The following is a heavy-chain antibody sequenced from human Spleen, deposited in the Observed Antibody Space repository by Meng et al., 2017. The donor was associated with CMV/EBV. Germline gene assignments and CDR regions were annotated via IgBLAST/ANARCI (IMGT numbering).Heavy chain of an antibody. V-gene: IGHV3-23*01. CDR1: GFSVRDYV. CDR2: ITSGGGTT. D-gene: IGHD6-19*01. Sequence: GGSLRLSCTASGFSVRDYVMSWVRQAPGKGLEWVSAITSGGGTTYYSDSVKGRFTISRDNSKDTLFLQMVSVRAEDTAVYFCAREPRAVGGYYFDYWGQGTLVTVSS. J-gene: IGHJ4*02. CDR3: AREPRAVGGYYFDY.